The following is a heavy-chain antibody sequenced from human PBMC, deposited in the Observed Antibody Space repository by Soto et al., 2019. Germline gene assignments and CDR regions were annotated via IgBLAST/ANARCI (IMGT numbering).Heavy chain of an antibody. J-gene: IGHJ2*01. D-gene: IGHD6-19*01. CDR2: ISWNSGSI. CDR1: GFTFDDYA. Sequence: SLRLSCAASGFTFDDYAMHWVRQAPGKGLEWVSGISWNSGSIGYADSVKGRFTISRDNAKNSLYLQMNSLRAEDTALYYCAKTGPRAVAGTVSSWYFDLWGRGTLVTVSS. V-gene: IGHV3-9*01. CDR3: AKTGPRAVAGTVSSWYFDL.